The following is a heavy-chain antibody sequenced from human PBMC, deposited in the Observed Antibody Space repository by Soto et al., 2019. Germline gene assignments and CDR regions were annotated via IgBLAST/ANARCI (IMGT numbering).Heavy chain of an antibody. V-gene: IGHV3-30*18. D-gene: IGHD5-12*01. CDR3: AKRDGYDCDSFDD. Sequence: PGGSLRLSCAASGFTFSSYGMHWVRQAPGKGLEWVADISYDGSNKYYAASVKGRFTNSRDNSKNTLYLQMNSLRAEDTAVYYCAKRDGYDCDSFDDWGQGTRVTVPS. J-gene: IGHJ4*02. CDR1: GFTFSSYG. CDR2: ISYDGSNK.